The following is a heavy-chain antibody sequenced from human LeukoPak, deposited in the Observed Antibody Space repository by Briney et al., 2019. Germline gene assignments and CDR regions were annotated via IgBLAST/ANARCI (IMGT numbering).Heavy chain of an antibody. CDR1: GGSISSYY. J-gene: IGHJ4*02. CDR3: AESGGSPTRPLDY. V-gene: IGHV4-59*01. CDR2: IYYSGST. Sequence: SETLSLTCTVSGGSISSYYWSWIRQPPGKGLEWIGYIYYSGSTNYNPSLKSRVTISVDTSKNQFPLKLSSVTAADTAVYYCAESGGSPTRPLDYWGQGTLVTVSS. D-gene: IGHD2-15*01.